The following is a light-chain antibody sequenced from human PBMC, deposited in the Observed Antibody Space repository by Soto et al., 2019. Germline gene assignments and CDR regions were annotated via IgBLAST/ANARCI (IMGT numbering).Light chain of an antibody. V-gene: IGKV3-20*01. CDR1: QSVSSSF. J-gene: IGKJ4*01. Sequence: EFVLTQSPGTLSLSPGERATLSCRASQSVSSSFLAWYQQKPGQAPRILIYGASTRATGIPDRFSGSGSGTDFTFTISRLEPEDFEVYYCQQYRSSPPLTFGGGTKVEIK. CDR2: GAS. CDR3: QQYRSSPPLT.